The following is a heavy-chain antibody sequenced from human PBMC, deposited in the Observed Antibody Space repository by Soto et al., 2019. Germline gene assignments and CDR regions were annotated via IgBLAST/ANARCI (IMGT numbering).Heavy chain of an antibody. Sequence: LSLTCTVSGVSITSYYWSWIRQSPVKGLEWIGYIYYSGITDYNPSLKSRVTISVDTSKNQFSLNLSSVTAADTAVYYCARAYCGGGSCYYSLFDFWGQGTVVTVSS. D-gene: IGHD2-15*01. CDR2: IYYSGIT. J-gene: IGHJ4*02. CDR3: ARAYCGGGSCYYSLFDF. V-gene: IGHV4-59*01. CDR1: GVSITSYY.